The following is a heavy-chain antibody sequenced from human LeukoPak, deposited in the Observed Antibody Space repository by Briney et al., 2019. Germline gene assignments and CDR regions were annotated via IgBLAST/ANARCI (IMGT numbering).Heavy chain of an antibody. CDR3: ARDGATGATIFDY. CDR1: GYTFTGYY. Sequence: ASVKVSCKASGYTFTGYYMHWVRQAPGQGLEWMGWINPNSGNTGYAQKFQGRVTITRNTSISTAYMELSSLRSGDTAVYYCARDGATGATIFDYWGQGTLVTVSS. V-gene: IGHV1-8*03. CDR2: INPNSGNT. J-gene: IGHJ4*02. D-gene: IGHD5-12*01.